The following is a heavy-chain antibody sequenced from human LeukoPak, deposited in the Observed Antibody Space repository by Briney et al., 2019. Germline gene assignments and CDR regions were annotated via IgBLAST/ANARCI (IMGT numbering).Heavy chain of an antibody. J-gene: IGHJ3*02. CDR2: ISSSGSTI. CDR1: GFTFSDYY. CDR3: ARVQGHPPNGLDI. V-gene: IGHV3-11*04. Sequence: GGSPRLSCAASGFTFSDYYMSWIRQAPGKGLGWVSYISSSGSTIYYADSVKGRFTISRDNAKNTLYLQMNSLRAEDTAVYYCARVQGHPPNGLDIWGQGTMVTVSS. D-gene: IGHD2-8*01.